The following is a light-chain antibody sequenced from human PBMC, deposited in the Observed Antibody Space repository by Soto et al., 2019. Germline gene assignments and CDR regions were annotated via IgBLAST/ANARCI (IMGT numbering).Light chain of an antibody. CDR3: QQLKTFPIT. CDR1: QAISGW. Sequence: DIPMTQSPSSVSASVGDRVTITCRASQAISGWLAWYQQKPGRAPRLLIYAASNLQSGVPSRFSGSGSGTDFTLTISNLQAEDFATYYCQQLKTFPITFGQGTRLEIK. CDR2: AAS. J-gene: IGKJ5*01. V-gene: IGKV1D-12*01.